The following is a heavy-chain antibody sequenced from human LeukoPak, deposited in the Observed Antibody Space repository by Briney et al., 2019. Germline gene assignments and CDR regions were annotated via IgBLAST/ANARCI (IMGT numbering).Heavy chain of an antibody. CDR3: GRGGGFGELFHY. J-gene: IGHJ4*02. V-gene: IGHV1-46*01. Sequence: ASVKVSCKASGYTFTSYYMHWVRQAPGQGLEWMGIINPSGGSTSYAQKFQGRVTMTRDTSTSTVYMELSSLRSEDPAGYYCGRGGGFGELFHYWGQGTLVTVSS. CDR2: INPSGGST. D-gene: IGHD3-10*01. CDR1: GYTFTSYY.